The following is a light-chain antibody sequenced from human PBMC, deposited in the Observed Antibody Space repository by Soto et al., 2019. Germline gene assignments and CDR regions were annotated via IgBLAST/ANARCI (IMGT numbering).Light chain of an antibody. J-gene: IGKJ4*01. CDR1: QSLSSSY. Sequence: EDVLTQSPGTLSLSPGEKTTLSCRASQSLSSSYLAWYQHKPGQAPRLLIYGASNRATGIPDRFSGSESGTDFTLTISRLEPEDFAVYYCQQYGSSSTFGGGTKV. CDR2: GAS. V-gene: IGKV3-20*01. CDR3: QQYGSSST.